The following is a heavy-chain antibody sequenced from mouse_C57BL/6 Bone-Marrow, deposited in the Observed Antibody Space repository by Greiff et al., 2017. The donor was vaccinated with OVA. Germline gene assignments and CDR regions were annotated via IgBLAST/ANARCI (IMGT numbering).Heavy chain of an antibody. CDR2: IYPGDGDT. J-gene: IGHJ3*01. V-gene: IGHV1-82*01. D-gene: IGHD2-1*01. Sequence: QVQLQQSGPELVKPGASVKISCKASGYAFSSSWMNWVKQRPGKGLEWIGRIYPGDGDTNYNGKFKGKATLTADKSSSPAYMQLSSLTSEDSAVYFCVYGNYGRFAYWGQGTLVTVSA. CDR3: VYGNYGRFAY. CDR1: GYAFSSSW.